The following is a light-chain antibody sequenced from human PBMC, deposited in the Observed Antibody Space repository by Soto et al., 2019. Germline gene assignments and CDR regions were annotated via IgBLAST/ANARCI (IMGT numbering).Light chain of an antibody. CDR3: QQYSSYLFT. CDR1: QSISSW. J-gene: IGKJ2*01. CDR2: DAS. V-gene: IGKV1-5*01. Sequence: DIQMTQSPSTLSASVGDRVTITCRASQSISSWLAWYQQQPGKAPKLLIYDASSLENGVPSRFSGSASGTEFTPTINSLQPDDFATYYCQQYSSYLFTFGQGTKLESK.